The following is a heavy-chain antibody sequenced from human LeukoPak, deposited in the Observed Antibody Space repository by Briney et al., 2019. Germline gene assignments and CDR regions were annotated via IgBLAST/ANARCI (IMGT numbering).Heavy chain of an antibody. CDR3: ARTSRITMVRGVIANY. J-gene: IGHJ4*02. CDR2: INPNSGGT. D-gene: IGHD3-10*01. V-gene: IGHV1-2*02. Sequence: ASVKVSCKASGYTFTGYYMHWVRQATGQGLEWMGWINPNSGGTNYAQKFQGRVTMTRDTSISTAYMELSRLRSDDTAVYYCARTSRITMVRGVIANYWGQGTLFTVSS. CDR1: GYTFTGYY.